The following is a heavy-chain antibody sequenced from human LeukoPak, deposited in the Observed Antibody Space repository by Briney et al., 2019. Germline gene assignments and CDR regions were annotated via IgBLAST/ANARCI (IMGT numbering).Heavy chain of an antibody. V-gene: IGHV3-23*01. CDR1: GFTFSSYA. CDR2: ISGSGGST. Sequence: GGSLRLSCAASGFTFSSYAMSWVRQAPGKGLEWVSAISGSGGSTYYADSVKGRFTISRDNSKNTLYLQMNSLRAEDTAVYYCAKVGYYDSSGYYYDYFDYWGQGTLVTVSS. D-gene: IGHD3-22*01. J-gene: IGHJ4*02. CDR3: AKVGYYDSSGYYYDYFDY.